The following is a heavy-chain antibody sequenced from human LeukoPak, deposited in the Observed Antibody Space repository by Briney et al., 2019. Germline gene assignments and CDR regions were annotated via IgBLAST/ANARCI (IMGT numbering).Heavy chain of an antibody. CDR1: GFTFSSYE. Sequence: GGSLRLSCAASGFTFSSYEMNWVRQAPGKGLEWVSCISSSGSTIYYADSVKGRFTISRDNAKNSLYLQMNSLRAEDTAVYYCAKNPEYYDYVWGSYTIDYWGQGTLVTVSS. CDR2: ISSSGSTI. D-gene: IGHD3-16*01. CDR3: AKNPEYYDYVWGSYTIDY. J-gene: IGHJ4*02. V-gene: IGHV3-48*03.